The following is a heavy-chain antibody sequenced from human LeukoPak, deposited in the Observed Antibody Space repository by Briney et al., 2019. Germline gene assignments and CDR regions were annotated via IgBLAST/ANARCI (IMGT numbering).Heavy chain of an antibody. Sequence: GPTLVNPTQTLTLSCTFSAFSLSISGVSVGWSRQPPVKAQAWLTLIYWNDDKRYSPSLKGRLTITKDTSKNQVVLTITNMDPVDTATYYCAHRAGSGSSRPNTFDIWGQGTMVTVS. CDR3: AHRAGSGSSRPNTFDI. D-gene: IGHD3-10*01. CDR2: IYWNDDK. CDR1: AFSLSISGVS. J-gene: IGHJ3*02. V-gene: IGHV2-5*01.